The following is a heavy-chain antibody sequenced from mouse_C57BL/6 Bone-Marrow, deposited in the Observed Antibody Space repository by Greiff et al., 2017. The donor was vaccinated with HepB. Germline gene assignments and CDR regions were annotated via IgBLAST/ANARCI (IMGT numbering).Heavy chain of an antibody. CDR1: GYTFTSYW. CDR2: IDPSDSET. CDR3: ASGGYSFYAMDY. Sequence: QVQLKQPGAELVRPGSSVKLSCKASGYTFTSYWMHWVKQRPIQGLEWIGNIDPSDSETHYNQKFKDKATLTVDKSSSTAYMQLSSLTSEDSAVYYCASGGYSFYAMDYWGQGTSVTVSS. J-gene: IGHJ4*01. V-gene: IGHV1-52*01. D-gene: IGHD2-12*01.